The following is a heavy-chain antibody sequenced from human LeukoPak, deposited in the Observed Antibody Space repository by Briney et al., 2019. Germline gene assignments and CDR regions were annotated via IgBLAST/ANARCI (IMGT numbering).Heavy chain of an antibody. CDR3: AREDYCDSSGSAFDI. CDR1: GFTFSSYS. J-gene: IGHJ3*02. Sequence: GGSLRLSCAASGFTFSSYSMNWVRQAPGKGLEWVSYISSSSSTIYYADSVKGRFTISRDNAKNSLYLQMNSLRAEDTAVYYCAREDYCDSSGSAFDIWGQGTMVTVSS. CDR2: ISSSSSTI. D-gene: IGHD3-22*01. V-gene: IGHV3-48*01.